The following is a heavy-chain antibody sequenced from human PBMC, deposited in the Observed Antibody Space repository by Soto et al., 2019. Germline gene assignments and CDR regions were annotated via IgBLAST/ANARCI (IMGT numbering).Heavy chain of an antibody. J-gene: IGHJ4*02. Sequence: SVKVSCKASGFTFTSFAVQWVRQARGQRLEWIGWIIVGSGNTNYAQKFQERVTFTRDMSTSTAYMELSSLRSEDTAIYYCVAFKEAAADNDISLHYWGQGTLVTVSS. CDR2: IIVGSGNT. CDR3: VAFKEAAADNDISLHY. CDR1: GFTFTSFA. D-gene: IGHD2-15*01. V-gene: IGHV1-58*01.